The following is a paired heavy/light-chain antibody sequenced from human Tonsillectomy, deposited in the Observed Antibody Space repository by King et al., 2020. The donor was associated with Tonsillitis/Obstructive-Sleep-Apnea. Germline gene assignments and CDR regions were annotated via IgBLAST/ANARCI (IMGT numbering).Heavy chain of an antibody. CDR3: ATFLKTRSPGSPGYFYMAV. CDR1: GYTLSDLS. CDR2: FVPIDYET. Sequence: QVQLVQSGAEVKKPGASVKVSCKVSGYTLSDLSVHWVRQSAGKGLEWMGGFVPIDYETIYAQRFKGRVTMTEDTSTDTAYMELSSLRSDDTAIYYCATFLKTRSPGSPGYFYMAVWGKGTTVTVSS. D-gene: IGHD2-21*01. J-gene: IGHJ6*03. V-gene: IGHV1-24*01.
Light chain of an antibody. CDR1: QRVTNY. Sequence: EIVLTQSPATLYLSPGDTATLSCRASQRVTNYLAWYQQKPGQAPRLLIYDASRRATGIPDRFGGSGSGTDFTLTISSLEPEDFAVYYCQQRGNWPPEITFGQGTRLEMK. J-gene: IGKJ5*01. CDR2: DAS. V-gene: IGKV3-11*01. CDR3: QQRGNWPPEIT.